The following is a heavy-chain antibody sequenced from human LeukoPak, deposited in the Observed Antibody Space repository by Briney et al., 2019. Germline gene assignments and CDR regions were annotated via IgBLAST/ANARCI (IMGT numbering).Heavy chain of an antibody. J-gene: IGHJ4*02. V-gene: IGHV4-39*01. D-gene: IGHD5-24*01. Sequence: PSETLSLTCTVSGGSIRSSYYYWGWIRQPPGKGLEWIGSIYDSGSTYYNPSLKSRVTISVDTSKNQFSLKLSSVTAADTAVYYCARLDFGDGYNYDFDYWGQGTLVTVSS. CDR3: ARLDFGDGYNYDFDY. CDR2: IYDSGST. CDR1: GGSIRSSYYY.